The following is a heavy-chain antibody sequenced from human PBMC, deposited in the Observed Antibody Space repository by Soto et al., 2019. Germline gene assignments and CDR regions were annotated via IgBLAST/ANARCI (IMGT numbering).Heavy chain of an antibody. V-gene: IGHV3-23*01. Sequence: EVQLLESGGGLVQPGGSLRLSCAASGFTFSSYAMSWVRQAPGKGLEWVSAISGSGGSTYYADSVKGRFTISRDNSKNTLYLQMTSLRAEDTAVYYCAKVGYCTNGVCYSPGTGAFYIWGQGTMVTVSS. D-gene: IGHD2-8*01. J-gene: IGHJ3*02. CDR3: AKVGYCTNGVCYSPGTGAFYI. CDR2: ISGSGGST. CDR1: GFTFSSYA.